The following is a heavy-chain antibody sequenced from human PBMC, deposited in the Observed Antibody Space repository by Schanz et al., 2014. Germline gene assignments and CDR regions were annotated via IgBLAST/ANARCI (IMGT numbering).Heavy chain of an antibody. CDR2: IIPILGIA. D-gene: IGHD6-25*01. V-gene: IGHV1-46*01. CDR1: GYTFVSYS. Sequence: QVQLVQSGTQVKKPGASVKVSCKASGYTFVSYSMHWVRQAPGQGLEWMGRIIPILGIANYAQKFQGRLTMTRDTSTSTVYMELSSLASEDTAVYYCARGQRRTIGRPFGPWGQGTLVTVSS. J-gene: IGHJ5*02. CDR3: ARGQRRTIGRPFGP.